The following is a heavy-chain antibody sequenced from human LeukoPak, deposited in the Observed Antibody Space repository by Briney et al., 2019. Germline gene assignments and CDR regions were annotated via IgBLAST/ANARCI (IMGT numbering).Heavy chain of an antibody. CDR2: ISDSGST. CDR3: ARWGRPNFDY. Sequence: SETLSLTCAVSGGSIRGYSWSWLRQPPGKGLEWIGYISDSGSTYYNPSLKTRITISLDTSKNQFSLKLSSATAADTAVYYCARWGRPNFDYWGQGTLVTVSS. D-gene: IGHD7-27*01. V-gene: IGHV4-59*01. CDR1: GGSIRGYS. J-gene: IGHJ4*02.